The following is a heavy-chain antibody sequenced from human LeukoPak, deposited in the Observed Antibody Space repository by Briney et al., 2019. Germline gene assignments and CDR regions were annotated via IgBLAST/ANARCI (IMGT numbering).Heavy chain of an antibody. Sequence: ASVTVSCKVSGYTLTELSMHWVRQAPGKGLEWRGGFDPEDGETIYAQKFQGRVTMTEDTSTDTAYMELSSLRSEDTAVYYCATGPRRAYYDFWSGSDYWGQGTLVTVSS. CDR3: ATGPRRAYYDFWSGSDY. J-gene: IGHJ4*02. CDR1: GYTLTELS. D-gene: IGHD3-3*01. CDR2: FDPEDGET. V-gene: IGHV1-24*01.